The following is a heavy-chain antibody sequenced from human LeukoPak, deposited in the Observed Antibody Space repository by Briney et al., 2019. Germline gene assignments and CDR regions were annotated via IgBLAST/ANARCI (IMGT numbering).Heavy chain of an antibody. Sequence: KTSETLSLTCTVSGGSISSSPYFWGWIRQPPGKGLEWISSIYYSGTTYYNPSLKSRVTISVDTSKNQFSLMLSSVTAADTAVYYCSRHDYDGVQNYYSYYMDVWGKGTTVTVSS. CDR3: SRHDYDGVQNYYSYYMDV. V-gene: IGHV4-39*01. CDR2: IYYSGTT. CDR1: GGSISSSPYF. J-gene: IGHJ6*03. D-gene: IGHD4-17*01.